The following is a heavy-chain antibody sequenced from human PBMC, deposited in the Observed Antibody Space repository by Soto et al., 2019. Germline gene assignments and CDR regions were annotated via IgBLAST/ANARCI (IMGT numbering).Heavy chain of an antibody. J-gene: IGHJ5*02. CDR3: ARAVPHWFDP. CDR2: VRQDGSQK. CDR1: GFTFSSYW. V-gene: IGHV3-7*03. Sequence: GGSLRLSCEASGFTFSSYWMSWVRQAPGKGLEWVANVRQDGSQKYLVDSVKGRFTISRDNAKNQFSLKLSSVTAADTAVYYCARAVPHWFDPWGQGTLVTVSS.